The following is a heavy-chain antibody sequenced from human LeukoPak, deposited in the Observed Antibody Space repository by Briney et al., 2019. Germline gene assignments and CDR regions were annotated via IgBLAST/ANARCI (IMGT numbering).Heavy chain of an antibody. CDR1: GFTFSSYG. CDR2: ISYDGSNK. V-gene: IGHV3-30*18. CDR3: AKEHTSYNLDY. D-gene: IGHD2-2*01. Sequence: GRSLRLSCAASGFTFSSYGMHWVRQAPGKGLEWVAVISYDGSNKYYADSVKGRFTISRDNSKNTLYLQMNSLRAEDTAVYYCAKEHTSYNLDYWGQGTLVTVSS. J-gene: IGHJ4*02.